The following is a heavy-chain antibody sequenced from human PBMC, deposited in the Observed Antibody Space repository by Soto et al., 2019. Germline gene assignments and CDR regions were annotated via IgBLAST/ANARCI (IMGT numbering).Heavy chain of an antibody. CDR2: IYYSGST. V-gene: IGHV4-39*01. J-gene: IGHJ6*02. CDR1: VGSISSSSYS. CDR3: ARPNYYYYGMDV. Sequence: QLQLQESGPGLVKPSETLSLTCTVSVGSISSSSYSWGWIRQPPGKGLEWIGSIYYSGSTYYNPSLKSRVTISVDTSKNQFSLKLSSVTAADTAVYYCARPNYYYYGMDVWGQGTTVTVSS.